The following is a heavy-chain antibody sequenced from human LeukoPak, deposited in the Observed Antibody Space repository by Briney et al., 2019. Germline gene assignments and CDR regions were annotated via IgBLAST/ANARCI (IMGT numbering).Heavy chain of an antibody. CDR2: IYYSGST. V-gene: IGHV4-59*08. Sequence: SETLSLTCTVSGGSISSYYWSWIRQPPGKGLEWIGYIYYSGSTNYNPSLKSRVTISVDTSKNQFSLKLSSVTAADTAVYYCARLDYYGSGSYPHDYWGQGTLVTVSS. CDR1: GGSISSYY. D-gene: IGHD3-10*01. J-gene: IGHJ4*02. CDR3: ARLDYYGSGSYPHDY.